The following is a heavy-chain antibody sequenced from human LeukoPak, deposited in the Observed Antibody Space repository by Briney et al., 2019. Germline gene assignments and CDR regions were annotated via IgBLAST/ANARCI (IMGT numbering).Heavy chain of an antibody. D-gene: IGHD6-13*01. J-gene: IGHJ4*02. Sequence: GGSLRPSCAASGFTFSSYAMSWVRQAPGKGLEWVSAISGSGGSTYYADSVKGRFTISRDNSKNTLYLQMNSLRAEDTAVYYCAKASYSSTWDHTYYFDYWGQGTLVTVSS. CDR2: ISGSGGST. CDR3: AKASYSSTWDHTYYFDY. V-gene: IGHV3-23*01. CDR1: GFTFSSYA.